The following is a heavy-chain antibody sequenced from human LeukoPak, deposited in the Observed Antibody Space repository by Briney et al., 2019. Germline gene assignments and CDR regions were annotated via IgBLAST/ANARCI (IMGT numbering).Heavy chain of an antibody. V-gene: IGHV1-8*01. CDR1: GYTFTIYD. J-gene: IGHJ5*02. CDR3: AVHLPGDYLDP. D-gene: IGHD4-17*01. CDR2: MNPDSGNT. Sequence: ASVKVSCKASGYTFTIYDINWVRQAAGQGLEWMGWMNPDSGNTDFAQKFQGRVTMTRNTSISTAYMELSSLTSEDTAVYYCAVHLPGDYLDPWGEGTLVTVSS.